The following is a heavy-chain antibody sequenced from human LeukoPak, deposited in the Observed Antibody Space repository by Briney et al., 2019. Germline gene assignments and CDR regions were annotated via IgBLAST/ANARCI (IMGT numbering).Heavy chain of an antibody. CDR2: IYHSGST. Sequence: SSETLSLTCAASGYSISSGYYWGWIRQPPGKGLEWIGSIYHSGSTYYNPSLKSRVTISVDTSKNQFSLKLSSVTAADTAVYYCARDQLLSYYFDYWGQGTLVTVSS. D-gene: IGHD2-2*01. V-gene: IGHV4-38-2*02. CDR1: GYSISSGYY. J-gene: IGHJ4*02. CDR3: ARDQLLSYYFDY.